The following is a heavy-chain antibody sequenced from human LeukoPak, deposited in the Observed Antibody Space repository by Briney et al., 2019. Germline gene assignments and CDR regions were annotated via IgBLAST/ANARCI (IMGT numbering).Heavy chain of an antibody. CDR2: ISWNSGSI. Sequence: GGSLRLSCESSGFTFRNYVMTWVRQPPGKGLEWVSGISWNSGSIGYADSVKGRFTISRDNAKNSLYLQMNSLRAQDTALYYCAKDMNAEMAGDWGQGTLVTVSS. CDR1: GFTFRNYV. CDR3: AKDMNAEMAGD. V-gene: IGHV3-9*01. D-gene: IGHD5-24*01. J-gene: IGHJ4*02.